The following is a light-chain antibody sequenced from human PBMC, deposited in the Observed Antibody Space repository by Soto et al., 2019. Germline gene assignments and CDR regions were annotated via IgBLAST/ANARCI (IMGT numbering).Light chain of an antibody. CDR3: QQYNDWPRT. CDR2: DAS. V-gene: IGKV3-11*01. J-gene: IGKJ1*01. CDR1: QSVSSY. Sequence: EIVLTQSPATLSLSPGERSTLSCRASQSVSSYLAWYQQKPGQAPRLLIYDASNRATGIPARFSGSGSGTDFTLTISRLEPEDFATYYCQQYNDWPRTFGQGTKVDIK.